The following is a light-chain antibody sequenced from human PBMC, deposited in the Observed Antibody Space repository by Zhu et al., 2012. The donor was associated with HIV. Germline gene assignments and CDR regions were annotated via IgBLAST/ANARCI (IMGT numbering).Light chain of an antibody. Sequence: DVQLTQSPAFLSASVGDRVTITCRASESVSRYLAWYQQKPGKAPKLLIYDTSILQSGVPSTFSGSGSGTEFTLTISSLQPEDFATYYCQQLNTYPLFTFGPGTKWIS. CDR1: ESVSRY. CDR3: QQLNTYPLFT. CDR2: DTS. V-gene: IGKV1-9*01. J-gene: IGKJ3*01.